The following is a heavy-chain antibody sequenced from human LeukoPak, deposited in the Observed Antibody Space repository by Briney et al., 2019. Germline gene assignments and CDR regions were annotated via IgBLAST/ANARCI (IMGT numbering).Heavy chain of an antibody. CDR2: INPNSGGT. V-gene: IGHV1-2*02. D-gene: IGHD3-22*01. J-gene: IGHJ3*01. CDR3: ARYYYDTSSVFDV. CDR1: GYTFPDYF. Sequence: ASVKVSFKASGYTFPDYFMHWVGQAPGQGLGGMGWINPNSGGTNYAQKFQGRVTMTRDTSISTAYMELSRLRSDDTAVYYCARYYYDTSSVFDVWGQGTRVTVSS.